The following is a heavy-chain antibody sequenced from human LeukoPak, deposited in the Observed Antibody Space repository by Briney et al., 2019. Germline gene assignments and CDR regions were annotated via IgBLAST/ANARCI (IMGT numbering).Heavy chain of an antibody. Sequence: PSETLSLTCTVSGDSISSSSYYWGWIRQPPGKGPERIGSIYNSGSTYYNPSLKSRVTISVDTSKNQLSLNLYSVTAADTAVYYCARHYYGSGINWFDPWGQGTLVTVSA. CDR3: ARHYYGSGINWFDP. CDR2: IYNSGST. CDR1: GDSISSSSYY. V-gene: IGHV4-39*01. J-gene: IGHJ5*02. D-gene: IGHD3-10*01.